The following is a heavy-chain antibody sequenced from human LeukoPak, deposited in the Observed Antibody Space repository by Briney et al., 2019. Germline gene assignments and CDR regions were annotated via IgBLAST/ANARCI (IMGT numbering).Heavy chain of an antibody. J-gene: IGHJ4*02. CDR2: INHSGST. CDR1: GGSFSGYY. CDR3: ARGRKWLDDFDY. Sequence: SETLSLTCAVYGGSFSGYYWSWIRQPPGKGLEWIGEINHSGSTNYNPSLKSRVTISVDTSKNQFSLMLSSVTAADTAVYYCARGRKWLDDFDYWGQGTLVTVSS. V-gene: IGHV4-34*01. D-gene: IGHD6-19*01.